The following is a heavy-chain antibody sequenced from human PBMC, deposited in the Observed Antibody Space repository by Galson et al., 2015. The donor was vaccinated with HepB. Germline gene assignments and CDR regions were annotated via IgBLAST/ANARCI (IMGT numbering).Heavy chain of an antibody. J-gene: IGHJ4*02. CDR3: ARDDVGGTYFDY. V-gene: IGHV7-4-1*02. Sequence: SVKVSCKASGYTFNNYGINWVRQAPGQGLEWMGWINTNTGSPTYAQAFTGRFVFSFDTSVTTAYLQISSLEAADTAIYYCARDDVGGTYFDYWGQGTLVTVSS. CDR2: INTNTGSP. D-gene: IGHD1-26*01. CDR1: GYTFNNYG.